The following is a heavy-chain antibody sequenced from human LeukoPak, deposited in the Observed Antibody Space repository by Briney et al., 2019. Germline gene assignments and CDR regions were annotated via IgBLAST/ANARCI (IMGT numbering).Heavy chain of an antibody. D-gene: IGHD5-12*01. J-gene: IGHJ4*02. Sequence: PGGSLRLSCAASGFILSSYWMSWVRQAPGKGLEWVANIKEDGSEKYYVDSVKGRFTISRDNAKNSLHLQMNSLRAEDTAVYYCARYRGLGGGYYFDYWGQGTLVTVSS. CDR3: ARYRGLGGGYYFDY. V-gene: IGHV3-7*04. CDR1: GFILSSYW. CDR2: IKEDGSEK.